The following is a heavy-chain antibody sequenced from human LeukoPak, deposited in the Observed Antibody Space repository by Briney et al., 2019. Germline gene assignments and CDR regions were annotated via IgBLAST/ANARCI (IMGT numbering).Heavy chain of an antibody. Sequence: GESLKISCKGSGYSFTRYWIGSVRQMPGKGLEWMGIIYPGDSETRYSPSFQGQVTISADKSISTAYLQWSSLKASDTAMYYCARQVEMATTFFDYWGQGTLVTVSS. V-gene: IGHV5-51*01. CDR1: GYSFTRYW. D-gene: IGHD5-24*01. CDR2: IYPGDSET. J-gene: IGHJ4*02. CDR3: ARQVEMATTFFDY.